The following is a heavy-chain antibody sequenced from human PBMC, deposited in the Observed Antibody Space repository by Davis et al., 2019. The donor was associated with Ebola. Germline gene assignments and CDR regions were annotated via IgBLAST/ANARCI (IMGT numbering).Heavy chain of an antibody. D-gene: IGHD7-27*01. V-gene: IGHV1-2*02. J-gene: IGHJ6*03. CDR2: INPNSGGT. Sequence: ASVKVSCKASGYTFTGYYMHWVRQAPGQGLEWMGWINPNSGGTNYAQKFQGRVTMTRDTSISTAYMELSRLRSDDTAVYYCAVTGDLGYYYYMDVWGKGTTVTVSS. CDR1: GYTFTGYY. CDR3: AVTGDLGYYYYMDV.